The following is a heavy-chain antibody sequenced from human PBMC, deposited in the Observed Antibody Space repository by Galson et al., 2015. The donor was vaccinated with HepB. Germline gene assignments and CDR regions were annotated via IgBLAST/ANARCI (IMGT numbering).Heavy chain of an antibody. V-gene: IGHV3-30*03. CDR1: GFTFSSYG. CDR3: YAGHYFDT. Sequence: SLRLSCAASGFTFSSYGMHWVRQAPGKGLEWVAVISYDGSNKYYADSVKGRLTISRDNAKNSLYLQMNSLRAEDTAVYDCYAGHYFDTWGQGTLVTVSS. D-gene: IGHD1-14*01. J-gene: IGHJ4*02. CDR2: ISYDGSNK.